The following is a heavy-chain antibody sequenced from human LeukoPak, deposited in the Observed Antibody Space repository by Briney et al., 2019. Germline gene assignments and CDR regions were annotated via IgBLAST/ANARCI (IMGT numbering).Heavy chain of an antibody. D-gene: IGHD5-18*01. Sequence: ASVKVSCKASGYTFTSYDINWVRQATGQGLEWMGWMKPNSGDTGYAQKFQGRVTMSRDISISTAHMELNTLTSEDTAVYYCARMDTGLAGSPNWFDPWGQGTLVTVSS. J-gene: IGHJ5*02. CDR3: ARMDTGLAGSPNWFDP. CDR2: MKPNSGDT. CDR1: GYTFTSYD. V-gene: IGHV1-8*01.